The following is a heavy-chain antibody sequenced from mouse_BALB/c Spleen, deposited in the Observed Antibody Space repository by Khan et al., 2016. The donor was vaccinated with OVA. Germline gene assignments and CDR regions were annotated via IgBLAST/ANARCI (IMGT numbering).Heavy chain of an antibody. Sequence: VQLQESGPGLVAPSQSLSITCTISGFSLTNYGIHWVRQPPGKGLEWLVVIWSDGSTTYNSTLKSRLSITKDNSKSQVFLKMNSLQIDDAAMYYCARQPYYQYYVLDYRGQGTSVTVSS. V-gene: IGHV2-6-1*01. D-gene: IGHD2-10*01. CDR1: GFSLTNYG. J-gene: IGHJ4*01. CDR2: IWSDGST. CDR3: ARQPYYQYYVLDY.